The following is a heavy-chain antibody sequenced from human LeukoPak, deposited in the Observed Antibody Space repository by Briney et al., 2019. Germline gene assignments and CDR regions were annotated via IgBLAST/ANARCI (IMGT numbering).Heavy chain of an antibody. CDR2: INHSGST. CDR3: ARSPYGSGSYYPYYYYYYMDV. CDR1: GGSFSGYY. J-gene: IGHJ6*03. V-gene: IGHV4-34*01. D-gene: IGHD3-10*01. Sequence: PSETLSLTCAVYGGSFSGYYWSWIRQPPGKGLEWIGEINHSGSTNYNPSLKSRVTISVDTSKNQFSLKLSSVTAADTAAYYCARSPYGSGSYYPYYYYYYMDVWGKGTTVTVSS.